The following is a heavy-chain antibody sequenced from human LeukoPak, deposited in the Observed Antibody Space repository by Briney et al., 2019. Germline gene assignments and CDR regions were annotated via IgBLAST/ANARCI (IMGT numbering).Heavy chain of an antibody. J-gene: IGHJ4*02. CDR2: VYYSGNT. V-gene: IGHV4-59*08. CDR1: GGAISSYY. D-gene: IGHD2-21*01. Sequence: SETLSLTCIVSGGAISSYYWSWIRQPPGKRLEWIGYVYYSGNTNYNPSLKSRVTIPIDTSKNQFSLKLSSVTAADTAVYYCARLRLGGGDLDYWGQGTLVTVSS. CDR3: ARLRLGGGDLDY.